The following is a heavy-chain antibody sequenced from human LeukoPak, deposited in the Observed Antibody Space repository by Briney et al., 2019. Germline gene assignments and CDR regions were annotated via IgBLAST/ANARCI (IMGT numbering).Heavy chain of an antibody. CDR2: IKQDGSEK. CDR3: ARGIRIGGVIVPFDY. Sequence: GGSLRLSCAASGFTFSSYGMHWVRQAPGKGLEWVANIKQDGSEKYYVDSVKGRFTISRDNAKNSLYLQMNSLRAEDTAVYYCARGIRIGGVIVPFDYWGQGTLVTVSS. V-gene: IGHV3-7*01. CDR1: GFTFSSYG. D-gene: IGHD3-16*02. J-gene: IGHJ4*02.